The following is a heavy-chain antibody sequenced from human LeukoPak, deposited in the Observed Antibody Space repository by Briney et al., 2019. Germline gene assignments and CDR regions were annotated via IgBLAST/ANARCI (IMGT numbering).Heavy chain of an antibody. CDR2: ISYDGSNK. CDR3: AKTYYYDSSGYYPRPNPCDY. V-gene: IGHV3-30*18. J-gene: IGHJ4*02. CDR1: GFTFSSYG. D-gene: IGHD3-22*01. Sequence: QSGGSLRLSCAASGFTFSSYGMHWVRQAPGKGLEWVAVISYDGSNKYCTDSVKGRFTISRDNSKNTLYLQMNSLRAEDTAVYYCAKTYYYDSSGYYPRPNPCDYWGQGTLVTVSS.